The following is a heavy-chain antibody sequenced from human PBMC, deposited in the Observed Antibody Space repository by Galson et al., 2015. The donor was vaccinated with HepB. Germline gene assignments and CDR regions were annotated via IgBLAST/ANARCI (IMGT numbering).Heavy chain of an antibody. J-gene: IGHJ4*02. D-gene: IGHD3-10*01. CDR2: ISGSGGST. V-gene: IGHV3-23*01. CDR3: AKAGEGTMVRGVHFDY. Sequence: SLRLSCAASGFTFSSYAMSWVRQAPGKGLEWVSAISGSGGSTYYADSVKGRFTISRDNSKNTLYLQMNSLRAEDTAVYYCAKAGEGTMVRGVHFDYWGQGTLVTVSS. CDR1: GFTFSSYA.